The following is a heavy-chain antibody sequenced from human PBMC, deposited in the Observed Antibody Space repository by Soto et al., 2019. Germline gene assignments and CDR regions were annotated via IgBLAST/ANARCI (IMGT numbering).Heavy chain of an antibody. CDR3: ARAKYGDYAGAFDI. V-gene: IGHV3-11*06. CDR2: ISPGSRYP. D-gene: IGHD4-17*01. Sequence: PGGSLRLSCAGSGFTFGDSYMSWIRQAPGKGLEWLSYISPGSRYPAYADSVKGRFTISRDNAKNSLYLQVNSLSAEDTAVYYCARAKYGDYAGAFDIWGQGTMVTVSS. J-gene: IGHJ3*02. CDR1: GFTFGDSY.